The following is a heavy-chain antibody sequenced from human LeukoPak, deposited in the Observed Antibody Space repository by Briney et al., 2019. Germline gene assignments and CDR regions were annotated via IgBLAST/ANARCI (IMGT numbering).Heavy chain of an antibody. J-gene: IGHJ4*02. V-gene: IGHV3-7*01. D-gene: IGHD2-8*02. CDR1: GFPFQSYW. CDR3: MPGRGY. CDR2: INADGSDK. Sequence: GGSLVLSCTASGFPFQSYWMNWVRQAPGKGLELVANINADGSDKYFMDSVKGRFSISRDDANNRLYLQMTSLRAEDTAVYYCMPGRGYWGQGTLVAVSS.